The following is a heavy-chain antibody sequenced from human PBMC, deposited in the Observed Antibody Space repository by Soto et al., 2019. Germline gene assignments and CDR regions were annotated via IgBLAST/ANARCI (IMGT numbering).Heavy chain of an antibody. CDR1: GFTFSSYG. Sequence: QVQLVESGGGVVQPGRSLRLSCAASGFTFSSYGMHWVRQAPGKGLEWVAVISYDGSNKYYADSVKGRFTISRDNSKNTLYLQMNSLRAEDTAVYYCAKDRRLEAVDGYYFDYWGQGTLVTVSS. CDR3: AKDRRLEAVDGYYFDY. V-gene: IGHV3-30*18. D-gene: IGHD6-19*01. J-gene: IGHJ4*02. CDR2: ISYDGSNK.